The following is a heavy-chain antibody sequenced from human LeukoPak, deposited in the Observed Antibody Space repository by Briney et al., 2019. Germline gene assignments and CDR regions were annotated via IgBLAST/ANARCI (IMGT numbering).Heavy chain of an antibody. CDR1: GGSFSGYY. CDR2: INHSGST. CDR3: ARGDDWFDP. Sequence: SETLSLTCAVYGGSFSGYYWSWIRQPPGEGLEWIGEINHSGSTNYNPSLKSRVTISVDTSKNQFSLKLNSVTAADTAVSYCARGDDWFDPWGQGTLVTVSS. D-gene: IGHD5-24*01. V-gene: IGHV4-34*01. J-gene: IGHJ5*02.